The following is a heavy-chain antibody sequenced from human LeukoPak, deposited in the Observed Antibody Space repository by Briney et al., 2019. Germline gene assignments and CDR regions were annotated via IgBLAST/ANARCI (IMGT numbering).Heavy chain of an antibody. CDR3: ARDLRRFAAYYFDY. CDR2: ISSDGRDK. J-gene: IGHJ4*02. Sequence: GGSLRLSCAASGFIFSGYAIHWVRQAPGKGLEWVAVISSDGRDKHHADSVKGRFTISRDNSKNTLYLQTNSLRAEDTAVYYCARDLRRFAAYYFDYWGQGTLVTVSS. CDR1: GFIFSGYA. V-gene: IGHV3-30*03. D-gene: IGHD5/OR15-5a*01.